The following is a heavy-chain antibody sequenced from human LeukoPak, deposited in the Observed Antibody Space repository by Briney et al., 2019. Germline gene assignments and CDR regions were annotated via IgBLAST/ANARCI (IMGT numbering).Heavy chain of an antibody. CDR2: IYYSCST. J-gene: IGHJ5*02. D-gene: IGHD3-22*01. CDR1: GGSISSYY. CDR3: ARAPRRSSRGYSNWFDP. Sequence: SETLSLTCTVSGGSISSYYWSWIRQPPGKGLEWIGYIYYSCSTNYNPSLKSRVTISVDTSKNQFSLKLSSVTAADTAVYYCARAPRRSSRGYSNWFDPWGQRTLVTASS. V-gene: IGHV4-59*01.